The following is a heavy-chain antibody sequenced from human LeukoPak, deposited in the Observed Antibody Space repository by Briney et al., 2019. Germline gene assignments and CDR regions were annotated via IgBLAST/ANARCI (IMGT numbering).Heavy chain of an antibody. J-gene: IGHJ4*02. CDR3: TRGGYCSGESCYPRAYY. D-gene: IGHD2-15*01. Sequence: AGGSLRLSCAASGFTFSSYGMHWVRQAPGKGLVWVSRINSDGSSTSYADSVKGRFTISRDNAKNTLYLQMNTLRAEDTAVYYCTRGGYCSGESCYPRAYYWGQGTLVTVSS. V-gene: IGHV3-74*01. CDR2: INSDGSST. CDR1: GFTFSSYG.